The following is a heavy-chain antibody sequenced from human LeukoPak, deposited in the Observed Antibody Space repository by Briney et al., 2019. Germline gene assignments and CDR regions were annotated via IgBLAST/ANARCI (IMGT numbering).Heavy chain of an antibody. J-gene: IGHJ4*02. CDR3: ARGRVNYDYVWGSYRYPTAFDY. CDR2: MNPNSGNT. Sequence: ASVKVSCKASGYTFTSYDINWVRQATGQGLEWMGWMNPNSGNTGYAQKFQGRVTITRNTSISTAYMELSSLRSEDTAVYYCARGRVNYDYVWGSYRYPTAFDYWGQGTLVTVSS. V-gene: IGHV1-8*03. D-gene: IGHD3-16*02. CDR1: GYTFTSYD.